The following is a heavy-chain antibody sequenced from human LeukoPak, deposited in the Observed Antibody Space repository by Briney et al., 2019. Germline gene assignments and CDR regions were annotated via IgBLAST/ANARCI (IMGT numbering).Heavy chain of an antibody. D-gene: IGHD3-9*01. V-gene: IGHV3-7*01. CDR1: GGSFSGYY. Sequence: LSLTCAVYGGSFSGYYWSWIRQPPGKGLEWVANIKQDGSEKYYVDSVKGRFTISRDNAKNSLYLQMNSLRAEDTAVYYCASTAIRYFDWRTFDYWGQGTLVTVSS. J-gene: IGHJ4*02. CDR3: ASTAIRYFDWRTFDY. CDR2: IKQDGSEK.